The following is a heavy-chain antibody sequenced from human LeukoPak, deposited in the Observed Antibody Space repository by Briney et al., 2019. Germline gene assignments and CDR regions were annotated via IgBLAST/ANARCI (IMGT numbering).Heavy chain of an antibody. D-gene: IGHD4-17*01. Sequence: PGGSLRLSCVASGYIFNNYAVSWVRQAPGKGLEWVSAISGSGSTYYADSVKGRFTISRDNSKNTLYLQMNSLRAEDTAIYYCAKDSSTTVTTKGGPRRSFDYWGLGTLVTVSS. V-gene: IGHV3-23*01. CDR1: GYIFNNYA. CDR2: ISGSGST. J-gene: IGHJ4*02. CDR3: AKDSSTTVTTKGGPRRSFDY.